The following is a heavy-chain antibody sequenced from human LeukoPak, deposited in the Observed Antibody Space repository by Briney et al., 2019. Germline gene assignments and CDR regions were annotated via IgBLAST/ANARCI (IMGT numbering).Heavy chain of an antibody. CDR2: ISYDGSNK. CDR1: EFTFSSYG. CDR3: AKDRAPITPYSYYFYGMDV. D-gene: IGHD5-12*01. Sequence: GGSLRLSCAASEFTFSSYGMHWVRQAPGKGLEWVTVISYDGSNKYYADSVKGRFTISRDNSKNTLYLQMNSLRAEDTAVSYCAKDRAPITPYSYYFYGMDVWGQGTTVTVSS. J-gene: IGHJ6*02. V-gene: IGHV3-30*18.